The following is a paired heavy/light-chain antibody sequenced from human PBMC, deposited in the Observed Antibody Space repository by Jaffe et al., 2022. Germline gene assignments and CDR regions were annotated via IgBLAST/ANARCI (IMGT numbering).Heavy chain of an antibody. Sequence: EVQLVESGGGLVQPGRSLRLSCAASGFIFDDYAMHWVRQAPGKGLEWVSGINWNSGNIGYADSVKGRFTISRDNATNSLYLQMNSLRPEDTAFYYCARDQGYSISWPDYWGQGTLVTVSS. CDR3: ARDQGYSISWPDY. D-gene: IGHD6-13*01. CDR1: GFIFDDYA. J-gene: IGHJ4*02. V-gene: IGHV3-9*01. CDR2: INWNSGNI.
Light chain of an antibody. J-gene: IGKJ5*01. CDR1: QGISNY. V-gene: IGKV1-27*01. CDR2: GAS. CDR3: LKYNSAPIT. Sequence: DIQMTQSPSSLSAPVGDRVTITCRASQGISNYLAWYQQKPGKVPKLLIYGASTLQSGVPSRFSGSGSGTGFTLTISSLQPEDVATYYCLKYNSAPITFGQGTRLETK.